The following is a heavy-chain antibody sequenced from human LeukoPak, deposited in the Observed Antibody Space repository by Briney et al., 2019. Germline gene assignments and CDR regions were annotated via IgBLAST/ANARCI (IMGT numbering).Heavy chain of an antibody. D-gene: IGHD6-19*01. CDR3: ARDSGSGWYGIDY. V-gene: IGHV1-2*02. CDR2: INPNSGGT. Sequence: GASVKVSCKASGYTFTGYYIHWVRQAPGQGLEWMGWINPNSGGTNYAQKFQGRVTMTRDTSISTAYMELTRLRSDDTAVYYCARDSGSGWYGIDYWGQGTLVTVSS. J-gene: IGHJ4*02. CDR1: GYTFTGYY.